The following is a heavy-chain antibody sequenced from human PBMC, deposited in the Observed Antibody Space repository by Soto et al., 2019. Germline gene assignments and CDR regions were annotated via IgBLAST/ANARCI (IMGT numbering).Heavy chain of an antibody. CDR2: IDPSDSYT. CDR1: GYSFTSYW. D-gene: IGHD2-15*01. CDR3: ARLCSGGSCYNTFDY. Sequence: PGESLKISCKGSGYSFTSYWISWVRQMPGKGLEWMGRIDPSDSYTNYSPSFQGHVTISADKSISTAYLQWSSLKASDTAMYYCARLCSGGSCYNTFDYWGQGTLVTSPQ. V-gene: IGHV5-10-1*01. J-gene: IGHJ4*02.